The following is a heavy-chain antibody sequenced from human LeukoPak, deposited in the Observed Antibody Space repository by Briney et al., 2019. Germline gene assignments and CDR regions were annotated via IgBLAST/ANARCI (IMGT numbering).Heavy chain of an antibody. CDR1: GFPVNYAW. Sequence: GGSVRLSCAVSGFPVNYAWMSWVRQAPGKGLEWVGRIKSKTDGGTTDYAEHVKGRFTISRADSSNTLYLEMNSLNTADTAVYYCTSYNARDAFHIWGQGTMVTVSS. D-gene: IGHD1-14*01. CDR3: TSYNARDAFHI. J-gene: IGHJ3*02. V-gene: IGHV3-15*01. CDR2: IKSKTDGGTT.